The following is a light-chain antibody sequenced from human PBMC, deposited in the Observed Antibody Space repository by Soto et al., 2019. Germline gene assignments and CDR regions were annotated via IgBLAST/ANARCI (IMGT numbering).Light chain of an antibody. CDR3: QQYSSWLWT. J-gene: IGKJ1*01. CDR2: GAS. V-gene: IGKV3-15*01. Sequence: EIVMTQSPATLSVSPGERATLSCRASQTVSSKLAWYQQKPGQAPRLLIFGASTRATGIPARFSGSGSGTEFTLTIRSLQSQDFAVYYCQQYSSWLWTFGQGTKVEIK. CDR1: QTVSSK.